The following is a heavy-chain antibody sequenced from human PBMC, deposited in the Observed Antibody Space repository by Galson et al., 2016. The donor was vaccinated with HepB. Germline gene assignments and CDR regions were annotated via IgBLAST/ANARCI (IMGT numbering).Heavy chain of an antibody. Sequence: SETLSLTCAVHDGSFSGYYWSWIRQAPGKGLGWLGEIYSSGSTNYNPSLRSRVGISLDTSKSQFSLKLGSVTAADTAVYYCARERQYHYDRGGYYTTSYWYFDLWGRGTLVTVSS. D-gene: IGHD3-22*01. V-gene: IGHV4-34*01. CDR1: DGSFSGYY. CDR3: ARERQYHYDRGGYYTTSYWYFDL. CDR2: IYSSGST. J-gene: IGHJ2*01.